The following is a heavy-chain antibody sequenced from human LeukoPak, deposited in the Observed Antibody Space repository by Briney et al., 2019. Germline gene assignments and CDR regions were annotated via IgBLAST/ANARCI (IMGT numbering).Heavy chain of an antibody. CDR2: IIPIFGTA. CDR3: ARLGPSIAAAGMGGMDV. V-gene: IGHV1-69*13. D-gene: IGHD6-13*01. CDR1: GYTFTNFG. Sequence: ASVKVSCKASGYTFTNFGISWVRQAPGQGLEWMGGIIPIFGTANYAQKFQGRVTITADESTSTAYMELSSLRSEDTAVYYCARLGPSIAAAGMGGMDVWGQGTTVTVSS. J-gene: IGHJ6*02.